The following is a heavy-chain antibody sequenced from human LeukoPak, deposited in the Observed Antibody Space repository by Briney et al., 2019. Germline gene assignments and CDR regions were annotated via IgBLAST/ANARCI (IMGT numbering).Heavy chain of an antibody. CDR3: ARSDGGSYNEYFQH. CDR2: TYPGDSDT. Sequence: GESLKISCKGSGXSFTSYWSGWVRQMPGKGLEWMGFTYPGDSDTRYSPSFQGQVTISADKSISTAYLQWSSLKASDTAMYYCARSDGGSYNEYFQHWGQGTLVTVSS. J-gene: IGHJ1*01. D-gene: IGHD1-26*01. CDR1: GXSFTSYW. V-gene: IGHV5-51*01.